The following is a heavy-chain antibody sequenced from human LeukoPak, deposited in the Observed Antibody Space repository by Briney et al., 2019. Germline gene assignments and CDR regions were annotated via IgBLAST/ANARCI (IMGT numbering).Heavy chain of an antibody. J-gene: IGHJ2*01. V-gene: IGHV4-39*01. CDR1: GDSISSSSYF. CDR3: ARMRSYWYFDL. Sequence: SETLSLTCSVSGDSISSSSYFWGWIRQSPGQGLEWIETSYHTGNTYYNPSLKSRVTISLDTSSNQFSLRLISVIVADTAVYYCARMRSYWYFDLWGRGTLVAVSS. CDR2: SYHTGNT.